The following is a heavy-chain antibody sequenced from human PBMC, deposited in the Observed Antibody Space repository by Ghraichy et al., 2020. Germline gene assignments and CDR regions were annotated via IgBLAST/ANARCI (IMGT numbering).Heavy chain of an antibody. CDR2: ITTKSGNT. CDR3: ARGINWFDP. V-gene: IGHV1-18*01. CDR1: GYTFINYV. J-gene: IGHJ5*02. Sequence: ASVKVSCKTSGYTFINYVITWVRQSPVQVLEWMGWITTKSGNTQYGWKFQGRVTMTTDTSTSTAYMELRSLRSDDTAVYYCARGINWFDPWGQGTLVTVSS.